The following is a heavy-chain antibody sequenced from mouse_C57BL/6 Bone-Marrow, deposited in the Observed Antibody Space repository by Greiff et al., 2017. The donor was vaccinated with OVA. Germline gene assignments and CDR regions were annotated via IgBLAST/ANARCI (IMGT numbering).Heavy chain of an antibody. CDR1: GFTFSSYA. Sequence: EVKLMESGEGLVKPGGSLKLSCAASGFTFSSYAMFWVRQTPEKRLEWVAYISSGGDYIYYADTVKGRFTISRDNARNTLYLQMSSLKSEDTAMYYCTRVIYDYDRYYFDYWGQGTTLTVSS. D-gene: IGHD2-4*01. CDR3: TRVIYDYDRYYFDY. J-gene: IGHJ2*01. CDR2: ISSGGDYI. V-gene: IGHV5-9-1*02.